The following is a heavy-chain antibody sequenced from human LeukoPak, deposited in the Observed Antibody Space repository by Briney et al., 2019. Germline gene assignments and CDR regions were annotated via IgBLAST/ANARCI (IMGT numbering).Heavy chain of an antibody. CDR2: ISSRSSSI. D-gene: IGHD3-3*01. J-gene: IGHJ4*02. CDR3: ARAGGVFGVVPKLDY. CDR1: GFTFNNYN. Sequence: GGSLRLSCAASGFTFNNYNMVWVRQAPGKGLEWVSSISSRSSSIYYADSVKGRFTISRDNAKNSLYLQMNSLRAEDTAVYFCARAGGVFGVVPKLDYWGQGTLVTVSS. V-gene: IGHV3-21*01.